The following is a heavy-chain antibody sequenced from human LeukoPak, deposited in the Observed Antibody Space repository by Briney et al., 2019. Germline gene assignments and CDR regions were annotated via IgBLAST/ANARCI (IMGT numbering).Heavy chain of an antibody. V-gene: IGHV4-30-4*01. D-gene: IGHD1-26*01. Sequence: PSQTLSLTCTVSGGSISSGDYYWRWIRQPPGKGLEWIGYIYYSGTTYYNPSLKSRVTISVDTSKNQFSLKLTSVTAADTAIYYCSRESGAFCPFGYWGQGTLVIV. J-gene: IGHJ4*02. CDR3: SRESGAFCPFGY. CDR1: GGSISSGDYY. CDR2: IYYSGTT.